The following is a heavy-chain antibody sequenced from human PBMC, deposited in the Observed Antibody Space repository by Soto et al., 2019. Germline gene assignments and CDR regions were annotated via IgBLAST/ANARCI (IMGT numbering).Heavy chain of an antibody. D-gene: IGHD4-17*01. CDR2: IRGSGYAT. J-gene: IGHJ6*02. V-gene: IGHV3-23*01. CDR3: AKVETVLVNYYYYYGMDV. Sequence: EVQLLESGGGLVQPGGSLRLSCAASGFTFSSYAMSWVRQAPGMGLEWVSVIRGSGYATYYADSVKRRFTVSRDNSNNTLYLQMNSLRADDTAVYYCAKVETVLVNYYYYYGMDVWGQGTTVTVSS. CDR1: GFTFSSYA.